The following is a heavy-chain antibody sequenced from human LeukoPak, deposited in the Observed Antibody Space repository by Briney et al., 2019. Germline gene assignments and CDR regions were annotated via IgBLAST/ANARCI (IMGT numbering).Heavy chain of an antibody. CDR1: GGSISSYY. Sequence: SETLSLTCTVSGGSISSYYWSWIRQPPGKGLEWIGYIYYSGSTNYNPSLKSRVTISVDTSKNQFSLKLSSVTAADTAVYYCARLTPRYYYYGMDVWGQGTTVTVSS. V-gene: IGHV4-59*01. CDR3: ARLTPRYYYYGMDV. J-gene: IGHJ6*02. CDR2: IYYSGST.